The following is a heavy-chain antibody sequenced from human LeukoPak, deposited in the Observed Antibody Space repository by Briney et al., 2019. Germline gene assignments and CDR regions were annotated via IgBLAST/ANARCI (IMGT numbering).Heavy chain of an antibody. D-gene: IGHD4-11*01. CDR3: ARHSYSNYEEDYFDY. J-gene: IGHJ4*02. Sequence: PETLSLTCTVSGGSISSSSYYWGWIRQPPGKGLEWIGSIYYSGSTYYNPSLKSRVTISVDTSKNQFSLKLSSVTAADTAVYYCARHSYSNYEEDYFDYWGQGTLVTVSS. CDR2: IYYSGST. V-gene: IGHV4-39*01. CDR1: GGSISSSSYY.